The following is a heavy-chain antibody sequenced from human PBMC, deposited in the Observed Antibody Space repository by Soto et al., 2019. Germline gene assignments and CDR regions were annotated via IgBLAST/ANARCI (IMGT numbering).Heavy chain of an antibody. J-gene: IGHJ4*02. Sequence: SETLSLTCTVSGGSISSYYWSWIRQPPGKGLEWIGYIYYSGSTNYNPSLKSRVTISVDTSKNQFSLKLSSVTAADTAVYYCARSGGYYDSSGYYPFDYWGQGTMVTVYS. V-gene: IGHV4-59*01. CDR3: ARSGGYYDSSGYYPFDY. CDR2: IYYSGST. D-gene: IGHD3-22*01. CDR1: GGSISSYY.